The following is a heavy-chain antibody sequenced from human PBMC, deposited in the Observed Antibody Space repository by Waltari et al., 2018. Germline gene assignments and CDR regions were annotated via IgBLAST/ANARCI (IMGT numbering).Heavy chain of an antibody. D-gene: IGHD5-18*01. CDR1: GGTFSSYA. CDR3: ARVEGIQLWSNQGDAFDI. V-gene: IGHV1-69*05. J-gene: IGHJ3*02. CDR2: IIPIFGTA. Sequence: QVQLVQSGAEVKKPGSSVKVSCKASGGTFSSYAISWVRQAPGQGLEWMGGIIPIFGTANYAQKFQGRVTITTDESTSTAYMELSSLRSEDTAVYYCARVEGIQLWSNQGDAFDIWGQGTMVTVSS.